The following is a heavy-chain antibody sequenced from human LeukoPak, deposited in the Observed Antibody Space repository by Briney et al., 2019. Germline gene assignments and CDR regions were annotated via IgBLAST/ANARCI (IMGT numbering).Heavy chain of an antibody. J-gene: IGHJ6*02. CDR2: IYTSGST. V-gene: IGHV4-4*07. CDR3: ARDYVSGRGDYYRMDV. D-gene: IGHD3-16*01. Sequence: SETLSLTCTVSGGSISIYCWTWIRQPAGKGLEWIGRIYTSGSTNYNPSLKSRVTMAVDTSKSQFSLNLSSVTAADTAVCYCARDYVSGRGDYYRMDVWGQGITVTVSS. CDR1: GGSISIYC.